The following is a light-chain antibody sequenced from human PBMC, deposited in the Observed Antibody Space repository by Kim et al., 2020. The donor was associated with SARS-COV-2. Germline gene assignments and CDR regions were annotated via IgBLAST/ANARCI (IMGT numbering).Light chain of an antibody. CDR2: SAS. CDR1: QCSRND. Sequence: ASIGDRVTINCRASQCSRNDLSWYQQRPGKAPTLLIHSASISQSGIPSRFGGSGFGTDFTLTISSLQPEDFATYYCLQDCYYPWTFGQGTKVDIK. V-gene: IGKV1-6*01. J-gene: IGKJ1*01. CDR3: LQDCYYPWT.